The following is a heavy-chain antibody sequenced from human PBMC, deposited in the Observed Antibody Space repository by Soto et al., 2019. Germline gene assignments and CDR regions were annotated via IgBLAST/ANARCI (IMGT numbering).Heavy chain of an antibody. CDR2: IYYSGST. J-gene: IGHJ5*02. V-gene: IGHV4-61*01. CDR3: AREVVAGSGFDP. D-gene: IGHD6-19*01. CDR1: GGSVSSGSYY. Sequence: ASETLSLTCTVSGGSVSSGSYYWSWIRQPPGKGLEWIGYIYYSGSTNYNPSLKSRVTISVDTSKNQFSLKLSSVTAADTAVYYCAREVVAGSGFDPWGQGTLVTVSS.